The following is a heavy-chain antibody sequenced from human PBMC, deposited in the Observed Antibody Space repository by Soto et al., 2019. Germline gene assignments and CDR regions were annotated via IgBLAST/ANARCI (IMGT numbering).Heavy chain of an antibody. CDR1: GFTFSIYA. CDR2: ISGSGGST. CDR3: AKAFWSGLGGMDV. J-gene: IGHJ6*01. V-gene: IGHV3-23*01. D-gene: IGHD3-3*01. Sequence: PWGSLVLGCASSGFTFSIYAMNWVRQAPGKGLEWVSAISGSGGSTYYADSVKGRFTISRDNSKNTLYLQMNSLRAEDTAVYCCAKAFWSGLGGMDVWGQGTTVTVSS.